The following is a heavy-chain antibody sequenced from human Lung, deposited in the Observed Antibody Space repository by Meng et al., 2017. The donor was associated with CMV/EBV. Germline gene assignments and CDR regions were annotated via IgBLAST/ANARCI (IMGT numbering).Heavy chain of an antibody. CDR3: ARDKVGDGSGHGMDV. CDR2: IYYIGST. Sequence: LXXTVSGGSISSGDYYWTWIRQHPGKGLEWIGNIYYIGSTYYNPSLKSRVTISVDASKTQFSLKRRSVTAADTAVYYCARDKVGDGSGHGMDVWGQGTTVTVSS. J-gene: IGHJ6*02. V-gene: IGHV4-31*02. CDR1: GGSISSGDYY. D-gene: IGHD3-3*01.